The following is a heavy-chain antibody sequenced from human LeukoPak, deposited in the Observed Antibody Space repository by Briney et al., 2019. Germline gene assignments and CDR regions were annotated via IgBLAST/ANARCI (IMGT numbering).Heavy chain of an antibody. D-gene: IGHD3-22*01. CDR2: INHSGST. Sequence: SETLSLTCTVSGYSISSGYYWGRIRQPPGKGLEWIGSINHSGSTYYNTSLKSRVTISVDTSKNQFSLKLSSVTAADTAVYYCARDKRDYYYDSSGYSDYWGQGTLVTVSS. J-gene: IGHJ4*02. CDR3: ARDKRDYYYDSSGYSDY. CDR1: GYSISSGYY. V-gene: IGHV4-38-2*02.